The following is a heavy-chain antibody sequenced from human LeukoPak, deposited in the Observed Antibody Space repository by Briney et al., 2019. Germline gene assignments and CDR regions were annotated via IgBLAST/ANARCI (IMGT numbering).Heavy chain of an antibody. J-gene: IGHJ4*02. V-gene: IGHV3-74*01. Sequence: PGGSLRLSCAASGFTFSSYWMHWVRQAPGKGLVWVSRINSDGSSTSYADSVKGRFTISRDNAKNTLCLQMNSLRAEDTAVYYCARTFRQWLVGGIDYWGQGTLVTVSS. CDR2: INSDGSST. CDR1: GFTFSSYW. D-gene: IGHD6-19*01. CDR3: ARTFRQWLVGGIDY.